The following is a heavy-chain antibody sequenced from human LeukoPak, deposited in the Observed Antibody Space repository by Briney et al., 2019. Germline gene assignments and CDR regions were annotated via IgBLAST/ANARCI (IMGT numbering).Heavy chain of an antibody. Sequence: SETLSLTCTVSGGSISSYYWSWIRQPPGKGLEWIGEINHSGSTNYNPSLKSRVTISVGTSKNQFSLKLSSVTAADTAVYYCARRLCGGDCYSTFSYWGQGTLVTVSS. V-gene: IGHV4-34*01. CDR2: INHSGST. D-gene: IGHD2-21*02. CDR1: GGSISSYY. CDR3: ARRLCGGDCYSTFSY. J-gene: IGHJ4*02.